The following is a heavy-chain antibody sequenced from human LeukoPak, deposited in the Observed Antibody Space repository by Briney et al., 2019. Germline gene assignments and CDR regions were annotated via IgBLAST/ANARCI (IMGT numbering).Heavy chain of an antibody. Sequence: ASVKVSCKASGYTFTSYAITWVRQAPGQGLEWMGWISAYNGNTNYAQNLQGRVTMTTDTSTSTAYMELRSLRSEDTAVYYCASAYSLSSIGDYYGSGSPYNWFDPWGQGTLVTVSS. CDR3: ASAYSLSSIGDYYGSGSPYNWFDP. CDR2: ISAYNGNT. CDR1: GYTFTSYA. D-gene: IGHD3-10*01. J-gene: IGHJ5*02. V-gene: IGHV1-18*01.